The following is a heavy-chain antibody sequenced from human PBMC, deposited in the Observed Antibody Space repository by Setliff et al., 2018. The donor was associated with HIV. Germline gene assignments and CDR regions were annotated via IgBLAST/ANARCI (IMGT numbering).Heavy chain of an antibody. CDR1: GGSFSGYY. V-gene: IGHV4-59*08. CDR2: IYFSGTT. Sequence: PSETLSLTCAVYGGSFSGYYWSWIRQPPGKGLEWIGYIYFSGTTNYNPSLKSRVTIHVATSQRQFFLSLSSVTAADTAVYYCARLRPGWYFDLWGRGTLVTVSS. CDR3: ARLRPGWYFDL. J-gene: IGHJ2*01.